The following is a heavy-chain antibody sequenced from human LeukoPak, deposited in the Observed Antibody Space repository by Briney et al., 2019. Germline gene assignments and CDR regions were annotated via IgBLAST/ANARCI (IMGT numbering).Heavy chain of an antibody. J-gene: IGHJ4*02. CDR1: GGSFSGYY. CDR3: TITTGTTLGLMDY. CDR2: INHSGST. D-gene: IGHD1-1*01. V-gene: IGHV4-34*01. Sequence: SETLSLTCTVYGGSFSGYYWRWIRRPPGKGLEWSGEINHSGSTNYNPSLKSRVTISVDTSKNQLSLKMSSVTAADTAVYYCTITTGTTLGLMDYWGQGTLVTVSS.